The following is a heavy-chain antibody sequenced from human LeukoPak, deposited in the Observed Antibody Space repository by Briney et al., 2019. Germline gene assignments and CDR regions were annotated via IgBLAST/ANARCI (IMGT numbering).Heavy chain of an antibody. J-gene: IGHJ4*02. V-gene: IGHV4-38-2*01. Sequence: SETLSLTCAVSGYSISSGYYWGWIRQPPGKGLEWIGSIYHSGSTYYNPSFKSRVTISVDTSKNQFSLKLSSVTAADTAVYYCARVNVVVVAATRSHYFDYWGQGTLVTVSS. CDR3: ARVNVVVVAATRSHYFDY. CDR1: GYSISSGYY. CDR2: IYHSGST. D-gene: IGHD2-15*01.